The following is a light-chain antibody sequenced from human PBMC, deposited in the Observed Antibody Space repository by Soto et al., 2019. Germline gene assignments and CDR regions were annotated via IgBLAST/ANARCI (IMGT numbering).Light chain of an antibody. Sequence: EIVLTQSPGTLSLSPGERATLSCRASQTISSSFLAWYQQKPGQAPRLLIYRASRRAPGIPDRFSGSGSWTDFTRTISRLEPEDFEVHYCHQFGSSPLDTFGPGTKVEIK. CDR3: HQFGSSPLDT. CDR1: QTISSSF. J-gene: IGKJ3*01. CDR2: RAS. V-gene: IGKV3-20*01.